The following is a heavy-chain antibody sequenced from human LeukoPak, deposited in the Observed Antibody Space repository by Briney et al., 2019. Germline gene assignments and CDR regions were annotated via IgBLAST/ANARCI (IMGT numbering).Heavy chain of an antibody. D-gene: IGHD3-9*01. Sequence: SGTLSLTCAVSGVSISSSEWWIWVRQPPGQGLEWIGEIHRAGRTRYNPSLKSRVTISMDYSKNQFSLKLTSMTAAGMAIYYCGKTDIYFNPIDYWGPGSLVTVSS. CDR3: GKTDIYFNPIDY. CDR2: IHRAGRT. J-gene: IGHJ4*02. V-gene: IGHV4-4*02. CDR1: GVSISSSEW.